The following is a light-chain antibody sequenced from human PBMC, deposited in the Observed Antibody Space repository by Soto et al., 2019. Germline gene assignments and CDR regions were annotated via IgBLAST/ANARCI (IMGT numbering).Light chain of an antibody. V-gene: IGKV3-15*01. J-gene: IGKJ2*01. CDR1: QSVSSN. CDR2: GAS. Sequence: EIVMTQSPATLSVSPGERATLSCRASQSVSSNLAWYQQKPGQAPRLLIYGASTRATGIPARFSGSGSGTEFNLTIRILQSEDFAVYYCNQYNTWPVTFGQGTKLEIK. CDR3: NQYNTWPVT.